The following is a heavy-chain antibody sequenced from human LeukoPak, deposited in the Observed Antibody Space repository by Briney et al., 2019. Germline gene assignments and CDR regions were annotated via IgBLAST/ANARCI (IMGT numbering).Heavy chain of an antibody. CDR3: ARDETPYY. CDR2: IIGSGGDT. Sequence: PGGSLRLSCAASGFTFSSYGMSWVRQAPGKGLEWVSAIIGSGGDTYYADSVKGRFTISRDNSKYTLYLQMNSLRAEDTAVYYCARDETPYYWGQGTLVTVSS. CDR1: GFTFSSYG. D-gene: IGHD4-23*01. V-gene: IGHV3-23*01. J-gene: IGHJ4*02.